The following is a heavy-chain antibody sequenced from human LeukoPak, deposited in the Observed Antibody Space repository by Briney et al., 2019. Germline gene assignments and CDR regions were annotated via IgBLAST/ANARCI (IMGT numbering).Heavy chain of an antibody. V-gene: IGHV3-30*18. D-gene: IGHD1-26*01. CDR1: GFTFSSYG. CDR3: AKGSRFKELLGYYYYYMDV. CDR2: ISYDGGSK. Sequence: PGGSLRLSCAASGFTFSSYGMHWVRQAPGKGLEWVAVISYDGGSKDYADSVKGRFTISRDNSKNTLYLQMNSLRAEDTAVYYCAKGSRFKELLGYYYYYMDVWGKGTTVTISS. J-gene: IGHJ6*03.